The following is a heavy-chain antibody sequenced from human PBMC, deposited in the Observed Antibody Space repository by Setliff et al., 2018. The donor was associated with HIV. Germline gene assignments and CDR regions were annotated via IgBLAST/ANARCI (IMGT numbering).Heavy chain of an antibody. CDR2: IYYRGSA. CDR1: GGPLNSRNW. J-gene: IGHJ5*02. CDR3: ARARGPPLPVLDL. Sequence: SETLSLTCAVSGGPLNSRNWWSWVRQPPGKGLEWIGIIYYRGSAYYDLSLKSRVTLSVDTSKNSFSLNLTSVTAADTAVYFCARARGPPLPVLDLWGQGTLVTVSS. D-gene: IGHD3-10*01. V-gene: IGHV4-4*02.